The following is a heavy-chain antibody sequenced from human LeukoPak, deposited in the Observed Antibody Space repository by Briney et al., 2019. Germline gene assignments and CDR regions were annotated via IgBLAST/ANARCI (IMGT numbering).Heavy chain of an antibody. D-gene: IGHD2-2*02. CDR2: ITGTHAT. Sequence: GGSLKLSCAASGFTFSASPMHWVRQASGKGLEWVGRITGTHATAYSATVKGRFTISRDDSKYTTYLLMNSLETEDTAVYYCTREGCGATSCYTNDYWGQGTLVTVSS. V-gene: IGHV3-73*01. J-gene: IGHJ4*02. CDR3: TREGCGATSCYTNDY. CDR1: GFTFSASP.